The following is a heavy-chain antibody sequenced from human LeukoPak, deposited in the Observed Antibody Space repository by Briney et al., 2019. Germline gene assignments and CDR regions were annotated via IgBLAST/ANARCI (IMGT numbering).Heavy chain of an antibody. CDR1: GGSISSGTYY. Sequence: SETLSLTCTVSGGSISSGTYYWSWIRQPPGKGLEWIGYIRYSGTTNYSPSLKSRATISVDTSKNQFSLNLISVTAADTAIYYCARVSSGGYFHTYYFDYWGQGTLVTVSS. J-gene: IGHJ4*02. D-gene: IGHD2-15*01. CDR3: ARVSSGGYFHTYYFDY. CDR2: IRYSGTT. V-gene: IGHV4-61*01.